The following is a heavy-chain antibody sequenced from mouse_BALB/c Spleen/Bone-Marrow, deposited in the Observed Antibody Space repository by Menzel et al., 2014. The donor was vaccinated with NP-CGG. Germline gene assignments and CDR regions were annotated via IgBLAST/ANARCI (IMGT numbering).Heavy chain of an antibody. V-gene: IGHV1-69*02. CDR1: GYTFTSYW. D-gene: IGHD1-1*01. CDR3: TRLYGSTYVAYGMDY. J-gene: IGHJ4*01. Sequence: QVQLKQSGAELVRPGASVKLSCKASGYTFTSYWINWVKQRPGQGLEWIGNIYPSDSYTNYNQKLKDKATLTVDKSLSTAYMQLSSPTSEDSAVYYCTRLYGSTYVAYGMDYWGQGTSVTVSS. CDR2: IYPSDSYT.